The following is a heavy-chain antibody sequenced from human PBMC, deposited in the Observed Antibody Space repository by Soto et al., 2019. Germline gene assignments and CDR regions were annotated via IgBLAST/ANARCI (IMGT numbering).Heavy chain of an antibody. Sequence: PSETLSLTCTVSGGSISSSSYYWGWIRQPPGKGLEWIGNIYYSGSTYYNPSLKSRVTISVDTSKNQFSLKLSSVTAADTAVYYCAREYSGYDLDYYCYYMDVWGKGTTVTVSS. CDR2: IYYSGST. CDR3: AREYSGYDLDYYCYYMDV. J-gene: IGHJ6*03. D-gene: IGHD5-12*01. V-gene: IGHV4-39*07. CDR1: GGSISSSSYY.